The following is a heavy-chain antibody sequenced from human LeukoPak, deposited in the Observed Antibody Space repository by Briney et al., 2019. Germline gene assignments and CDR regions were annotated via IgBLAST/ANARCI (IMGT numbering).Heavy chain of an antibody. Sequence: GGSLRLSCAASGFTFCDYGMSWVRQAPGKGLEWVSGINWNGGSTGYADSVKGRFTISRDNSKNTVYLQMNSLRAEDTAVYYCAKSSRGYSYGNDYWGQGTLVTVSS. J-gene: IGHJ4*02. V-gene: IGHV3-20*04. CDR1: GFTFCDYG. CDR2: INWNGGST. CDR3: AKSSRGYSYGNDY. D-gene: IGHD5-18*01.